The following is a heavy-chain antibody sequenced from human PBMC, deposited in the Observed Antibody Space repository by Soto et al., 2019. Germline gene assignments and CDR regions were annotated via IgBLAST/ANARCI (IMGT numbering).Heavy chain of an antibody. J-gene: IGHJ4*02. V-gene: IGHV4-39*02. CDR3: AKVVVAATRHSDFDS. D-gene: IGHD2-15*01. CDR1: GGSINSNNYY. CDR2: IYYDGST. Sequence: QLQLQESGPGLVKPSETLSLTCTVSGGSINSNNYYWAWIRQPPGKGLAWSASIYYDGSTYYDTSLKTRVTISRDTSKNQFSLRLTSMTAADTAVYYCAKVVVAATRHSDFDSWGQGTLVTVSS.